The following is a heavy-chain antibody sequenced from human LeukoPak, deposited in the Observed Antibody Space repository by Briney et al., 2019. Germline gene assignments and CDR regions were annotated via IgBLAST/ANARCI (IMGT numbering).Heavy chain of an antibody. Sequence: SETLSLTCTVSGGSISSYYWSWIRQPAGKGLEWIGRIYTSGSTNYNPSLKSRVTMSVDTSKNQFSLKLSSVTAADTAVYYCARGGQQWGLIEYYFDYWGQGTLVTVSS. CDR3: ARGGQQWGLIEYYFDY. J-gene: IGHJ4*02. CDR2: IYTSGST. V-gene: IGHV4-4*07. D-gene: IGHD1-26*01. CDR1: GGSISSYY.